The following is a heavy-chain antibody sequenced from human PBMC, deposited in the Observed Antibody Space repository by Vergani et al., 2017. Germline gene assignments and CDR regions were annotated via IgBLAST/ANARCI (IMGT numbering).Heavy chain of an antibody. CDR3: ARDEDGYNIDY. CDR1: GGSFSDYY. CDR2: IYHSGST. J-gene: IGHJ4*02. D-gene: IGHD5-24*01. Sequence: QVQLQEWGAGLLKTSETLSLTCGVSGGSFSDYYWSWIRQAPGMGLEWIGSIYHSGSTYYNPSLKSRVTISVDTSKNQFSLKLSSVTAADTAVYYCARDEDGYNIDYWGQGTLVTVSS. V-gene: IGHV4-34*01.